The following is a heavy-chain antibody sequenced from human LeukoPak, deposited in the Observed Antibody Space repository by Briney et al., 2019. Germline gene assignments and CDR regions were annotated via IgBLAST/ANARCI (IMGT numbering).Heavy chain of an antibody. V-gene: IGHV3-48*01. D-gene: IGHD6-13*01. J-gene: IGHJ5*02. CDR3: AAASAFSSSWRS. CDR1: GLSFSSYN. CDR2: ITANNTTK. Sequence: GGSLRLSCTASGLSFSSYNMNWVRQAPGKGPEWVAYITANNTTKYYADSVKGRFTISRDNAKKSLFLQMNSLRGEDTAVYYCAAASAFSSSWRSWGQGTVVTVSS.